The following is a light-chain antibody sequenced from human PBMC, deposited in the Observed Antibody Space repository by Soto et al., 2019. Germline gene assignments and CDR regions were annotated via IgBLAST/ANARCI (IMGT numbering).Light chain of an antibody. J-gene: IGLJ3*02. CDR2: DVS. CDR3: CSYAGSYTWV. CDR1: SSDGGGYNY. Sequence: QSALTQPRSVSGSPGQSVTISCTGTSSDGGGYNYVSWYQQHPGKPPKLMICDVSKRPSGVPDRFSGSKSGNTASLTISGLQAEDEAAYYCCSYAGSYTWVFGGGTKLTVL. V-gene: IGLV2-11*01.